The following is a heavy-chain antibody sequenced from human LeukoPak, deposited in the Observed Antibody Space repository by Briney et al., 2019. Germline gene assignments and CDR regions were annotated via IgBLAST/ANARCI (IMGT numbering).Heavy chain of an antibody. CDR2: ISAYNGNT. V-gene: IGHV1-18*01. Sequence: GASVKVSCTASGYTFTSYGISWVRQAPGQGLEWMGWISAYNGNTNYAQKLQGRVTMTTDTSTSTAYMELRSLRSDDTAVYYCARDGMAYCGGDCYPDYWGQGTLVTVSS. D-gene: IGHD2-21*02. CDR3: ARDGMAYCGGDCYPDY. J-gene: IGHJ4*02. CDR1: GYTFTSYG.